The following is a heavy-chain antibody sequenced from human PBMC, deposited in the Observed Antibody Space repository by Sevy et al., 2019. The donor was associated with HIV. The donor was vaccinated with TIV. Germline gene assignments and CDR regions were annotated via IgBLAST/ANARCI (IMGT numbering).Heavy chain of an antibody. CDR3: TRGRSGTYGWFDP. V-gene: IGHV3-74*01. CDR1: GFTFSSHW. Sequence: GGSLRLSCAASGFTFSSHWMHWVRQAPGKGLVWVSRLNGDGSSASYADFVKGRFTISRDNGKNTVYLQISSLTADDTAVYYCTRGRSGTYGWFDPWGQGTLVTVSS. J-gene: IGHJ5*02. D-gene: IGHD6-19*01. CDR2: LNGDGSSA.